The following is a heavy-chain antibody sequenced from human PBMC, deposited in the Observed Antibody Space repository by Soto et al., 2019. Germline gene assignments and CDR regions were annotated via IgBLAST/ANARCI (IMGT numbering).Heavy chain of an antibody. CDR3: TTNSLTPDPMAPSFFDY. CDR1: GFTFSNAW. D-gene: IGHD3-10*01. Sequence: GGSLRLSCAASGFTFSNAWMSWVRQAPGKGLEWVGRIKSKTDGGTTDYAAPVKGRFTISRDDSKNTLYLQMNSLKTEDTAVYYCTTNSLTPDPMAPSFFDYWGQGTLVTVSS. CDR2: IKSKTDGGTT. V-gene: IGHV3-15*01. J-gene: IGHJ4*02.